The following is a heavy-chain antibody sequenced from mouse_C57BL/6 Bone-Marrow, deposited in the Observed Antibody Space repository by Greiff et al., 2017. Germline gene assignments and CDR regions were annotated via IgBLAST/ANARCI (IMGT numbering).Heavy chain of an antibody. Sequence: VMLVESGAELARPGASVKMSCKASGYTFTSYTMHWVKQRPGQGLEWIGYINPSSGYTKYNQKFKDKATLTPDKSSSTAYMQLCSLTSEDSAVYYYARSWFYFDYWGQGTTLTVSS. D-gene: IGHD2-2*01. CDR2: INPSSGYT. V-gene: IGHV1-4*01. J-gene: IGHJ2*01. CDR1: GYTFTSYT. CDR3: ARSWFYFDY.